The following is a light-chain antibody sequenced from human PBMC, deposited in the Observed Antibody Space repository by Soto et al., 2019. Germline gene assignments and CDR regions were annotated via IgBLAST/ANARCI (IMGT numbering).Light chain of an antibody. CDR2: KAS. CDR3: QQYNSFPFT. CDR1: QSISSW. J-gene: IGKJ2*01. Sequence: EIQMTQSPSTLSASVGDRVTITCRASQSISSWLAWYQQKPGKAPKVLIYKASSLESGVPSRFSGSGSGTEFTLTISSLQPDDFATYYCQQYNSFPFTFGQGTKVDIK. V-gene: IGKV1-5*03.